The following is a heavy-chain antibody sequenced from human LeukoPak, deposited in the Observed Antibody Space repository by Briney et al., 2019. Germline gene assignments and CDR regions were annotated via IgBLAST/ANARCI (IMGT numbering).Heavy chain of an antibody. J-gene: IGHJ2*01. Sequence: GGSLRLSCAASGFSFSIYRMDWVRQAPGKGPEWVANIKQDGSEKYYVDSVKGRFTISRDNAETSLHLQMNSLRAEDTAVYYCARGGNHGDYWYFDLWGRGTLVTVSS. V-gene: IGHV3-7*01. CDR2: IKQDGSEK. CDR1: GFSFSIYR. CDR3: ARGGNHGDYWYFDL. D-gene: IGHD4-17*01.